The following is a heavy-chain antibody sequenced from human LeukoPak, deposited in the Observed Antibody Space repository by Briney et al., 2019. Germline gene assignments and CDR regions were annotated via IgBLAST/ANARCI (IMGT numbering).Heavy chain of an antibody. CDR1: GGSFSGYY. V-gene: IGHV4-34*01. CDR2: INHSGST. CDR3: ARGRIPIVVVPAADGGNFDY. J-gene: IGHJ4*02. D-gene: IGHD2-2*01. Sequence: PSETLSLTCAVDGGSFSGYYWSWIRQPAGKGLEWIGEINHSGSTNYNPSLKSRVTISVDTSKNQFSLKLSSVTAADTAVYYCARGRIPIVVVPAADGGNFDYWGQGTLVTVSS.